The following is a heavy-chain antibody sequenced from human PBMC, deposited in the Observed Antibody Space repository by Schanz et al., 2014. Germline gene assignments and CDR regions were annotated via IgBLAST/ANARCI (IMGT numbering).Heavy chain of an antibody. V-gene: IGHV3-48*01. Sequence: EVQLVESGGGLVQPGGSLRFSCAASGFTVSNNLMRWVRQAPGKGLEWIAYISSGGTTIYYADSVKGRFTISRDNAKSSLYLQMNSLRAEDAAVYYCARVELSVYYYAMDVWGQGTTVTVSS. J-gene: IGHJ6*02. CDR1: GFTVSNNL. D-gene: IGHD2-15*01. CDR2: ISSGGTTI. CDR3: ARVELSVYYYAMDV.